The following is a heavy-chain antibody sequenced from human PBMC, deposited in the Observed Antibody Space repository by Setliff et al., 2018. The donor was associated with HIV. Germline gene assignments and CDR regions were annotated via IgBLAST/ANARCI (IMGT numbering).Heavy chain of an antibody. J-gene: IGHJ6*03. CDR2: ISSSSSSYT. CDR1: GFTFSDYY. CDR3: ARDQVGGSGYYEGYYMDV. V-gene: IGHV3-11*06. D-gene: IGHD3-22*01. Sequence: PGGSLRLSCAASGFTFSDYYMSWIRQAPGKGLEWVSYISSSSSSYTNYADSVKGRFTISRDNAKNSLCLQMNSLRAEDTAVYYCARDQVGGSGYYEGYYMDVWGKGTTVTVSS.